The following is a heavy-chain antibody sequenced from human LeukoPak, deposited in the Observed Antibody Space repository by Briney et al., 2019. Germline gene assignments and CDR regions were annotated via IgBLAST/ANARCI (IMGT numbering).Heavy chain of an antibody. CDR3: ARADWRGYMIVEKAAFDI. Sequence: ASVKVSCKASGYTLTGYYMHWVRQAPGQGLEWMGWINPNSGGTNYAQKFQGRVTMTRDTSISTAYMELSRLRSDDTAVYYCARADWRGYMIVEKAAFDIWGQGTMVTVSS. CDR2: INPNSGGT. CDR1: GYTLTGYY. V-gene: IGHV1-2*02. D-gene: IGHD3-22*01. J-gene: IGHJ3*02.